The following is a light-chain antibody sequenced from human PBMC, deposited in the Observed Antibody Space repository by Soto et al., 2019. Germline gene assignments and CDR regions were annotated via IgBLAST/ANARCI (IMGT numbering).Light chain of an antibody. Sequence: EIVMTQSPATLSVSPGERATLSCRAGQGVTTNFAWYQQKSCHSPRLLIYDVSIRATGVPARFSGTGSETDFTLTISGLQSEDSAVYFCQQYNNWPFSFGQGTRLQIK. CDR2: DVS. CDR1: QGVTTN. J-gene: IGKJ5*01. V-gene: IGKV3-15*01. CDR3: QQYNNWPFS.